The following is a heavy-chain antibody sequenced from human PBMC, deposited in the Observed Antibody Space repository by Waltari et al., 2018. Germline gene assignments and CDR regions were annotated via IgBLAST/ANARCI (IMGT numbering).Heavy chain of an antibody. CDR2: IYTIGAT. Sequence: QVHLQESGPGLVKPSETLSLTCTVSDVSVNFVYWTWIRQPAGKGLEWVGRIYTIGATKYNPSLESRVTISLDKSKKQFSLNLRSVTAADTAVYYCAMATLSHSFDPLGQGTLVTVSS. D-gene: IGHD2-15*01. CDR3: AMATLSHSFDP. J-gene: IGHJ5*02. V-gene: IGHV4-4*07. CDR1: DVSVNFVY.